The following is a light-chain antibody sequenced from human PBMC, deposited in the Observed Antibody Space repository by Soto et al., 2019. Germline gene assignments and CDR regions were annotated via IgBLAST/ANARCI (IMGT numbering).Light chain of an antibody. Sequence: QSVLTQPASVSGSPGRSITISCSGTISDFVLYNYVSWYQQHPGKAPKLMIYGVNNRPSGVSNRFSGSKSGNTASLTISGLQADDEADYYCSSYTTSSALQVFGTGTKV. CDR2: GVN. J-gene: IGLJ1*01. CDR1: ISDFVLYNY. CDR3: SSYTTSSALQV. V-gene: IGLV2-14*01.